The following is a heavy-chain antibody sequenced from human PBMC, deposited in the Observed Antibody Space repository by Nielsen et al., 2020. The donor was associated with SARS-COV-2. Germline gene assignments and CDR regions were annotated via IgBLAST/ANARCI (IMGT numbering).Heavy chain of an antibody. CDR2: ISAYNGNT. V-gene: IGHV1-18*01. J-gene: IGHJ6*02. D-gene: IGHD5-18*01. CDR3: ARGRGYSYGWYYYYGMDV. Sequence: WVRQAPGQGLEWMGWISAYNGNTNYAQKLQGRVTMTTDTSTSTAYMELRSLRSDDTAVYYCARGRGYSYGWYYYYGMDVWGQGTTVTVSS.